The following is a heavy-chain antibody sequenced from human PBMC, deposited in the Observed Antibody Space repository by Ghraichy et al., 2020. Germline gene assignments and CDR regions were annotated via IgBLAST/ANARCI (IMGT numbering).Heavy chain of an antibody. CDR1: GFTFSSYA. D-gene: IGHD6-19*01. CDR2: ISGSGGST. Sequence: GGSLRLSCAASGFTFSSYAMSWVRQAPGKGLEWVSAISGSGGSTYYADSVKGRFTISRDNSKNTLYLQMNSLRAEDTAVYYCAKDGKGSGWYYSYYYMDVWGKGTTVTVSS. V-gene: IGHV3-23*01. CDR3: AKDGKGSGWYYSYYYMDV. J-gene: IGHJ6*03.